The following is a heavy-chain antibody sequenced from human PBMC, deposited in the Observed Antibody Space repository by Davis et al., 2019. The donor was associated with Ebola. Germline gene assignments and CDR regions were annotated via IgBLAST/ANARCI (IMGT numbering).Heavy chain of an antibody. CDR1: GYTFTSYG. D-gene: IGHD3-10*01. CDR3: ARDSSLLWFRELAYDY. J-gene: IGHJ4*02. CDR2: INPSGGST. Sequence: ASVKVSCKASGYTFTSYGISWVRQAPGQGLEWMGIINPSGGSTSYAQKFQGRVTMTRDTSTSTVYMELSSLRSDDTAVYYCARDSSLLWFRELAYDYWGQGTLVTVSS. V-gene: IGHV1-46*01.